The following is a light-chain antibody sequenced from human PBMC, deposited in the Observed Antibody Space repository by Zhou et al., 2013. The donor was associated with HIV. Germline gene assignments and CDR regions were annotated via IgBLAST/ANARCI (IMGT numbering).Light chain of an antibody. CDR2: AAS. V-gene: IGKV1-39*01. J-gene: IGKJ2*01. Sequence: DIQMTQSPSSLSASVGDRVTIACRASQSISSYLNWYQQKPGKAPKHLIYAASSLQSGVPSRFSGSGSGTDFTLTISSLQPEDSATYYCQQSYSIPYTFGQGTTLEIK. CDR3: QQSYSIPYT. CDR1: QSISSY.